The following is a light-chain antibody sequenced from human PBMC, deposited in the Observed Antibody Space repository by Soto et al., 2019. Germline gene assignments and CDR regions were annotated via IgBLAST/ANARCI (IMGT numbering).Light chain of an antibody. CDR2: AVS. J-gene: IGKJ5*01. Sequence: DIQLTQSPSFLSASVGDRVTITCRASQGLNNYVAWYQQKPGKAPNLLIYAVSTLQSGVPPRFSGSGSGTEFTLTISSLQPEDFATYYCQHLVTYPITFGQGTRLEI. CDR3: QHLVTYPIT. CDR1: QGLNNY. V-gene: IGKV1-9*01.